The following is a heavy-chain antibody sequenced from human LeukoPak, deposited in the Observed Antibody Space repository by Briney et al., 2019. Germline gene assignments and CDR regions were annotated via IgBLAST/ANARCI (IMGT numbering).Heavy chain of an antibody. CDR2: INACNGNT. J-gene: IGHJ4*02. D-gene: IGHD3-10*01. CDR1: GYTFTRYA. CDR3: ARSPFTYYGSGSLLTY. Sequence: GVSVKVSCKASGYTFTRYAMHWVRQAPGQRLEWMGWINACNGNTKYSQKFQGRVTITRDTSASTAYMELSSLRSEDTAVYYSARSPFTYYGSGSLLTYWGQGTLVTVSS. V-gene: IGHV1-3*01.